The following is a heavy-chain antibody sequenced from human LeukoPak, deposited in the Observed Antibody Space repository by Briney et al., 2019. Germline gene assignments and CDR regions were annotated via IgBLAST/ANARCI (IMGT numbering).Heavy chain of an antibody. CDR1: GGSISSGSYY. Sequence: SQTLSLTCTVSGGSISSGSYYWSWIRQPAGKGLEWIGRIYTSGSTNYNPSLKSRVTISVDTSKNQFSLKLSSVTAADTAVYYCAREVGASDFVYWGQGTLVTVSS. V-gene: IGHV4-61*02. D-gene: IGHD1-26*01. J-gene: IGHJ4*02. CDR2: IYTSGST. CDR3: AREVGASDFVY.